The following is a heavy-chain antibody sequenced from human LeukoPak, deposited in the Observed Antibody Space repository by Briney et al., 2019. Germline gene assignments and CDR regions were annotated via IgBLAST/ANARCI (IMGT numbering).Heavy chain of an antibody. CDR2: LYSGGSA. CDR3: AKVYSSGWRYFDY. D-gene: IGHD6-19*01. J-gene: IGHJ4*02. CDR1: GFPVNRNY. Sequence: GGSLRLSCAVSGFPVNRNYVSWVRQSPGKGLEWLSILYSGGSAYYADSVKGRFTISRDDSKSTVYLQMNSLRADDTAVYYCAKVYSSGWRYFDYWGQGTLVIVSS. V-gene: IGHV3-53*01.